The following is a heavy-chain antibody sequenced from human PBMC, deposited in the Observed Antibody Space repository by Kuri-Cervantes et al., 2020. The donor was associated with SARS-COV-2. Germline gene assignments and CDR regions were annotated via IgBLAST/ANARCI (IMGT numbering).Heavy chain of an antibody. CDR2: IYHSGST. J-gene: IGHJ4*02. CDR3: ARDGDYSNYGMYYFDY. D-gene: IGHD4-11*01. Sequence: SETLSLTCTVSGYSISSGYYWGWIRQPPGKGLEWIGSIYHSGSTYYNPSLKSRVTISVDTSKNQFSLKLSSVTAADTAVYYCARDGDYSNYGMYYFDYWGQGTLVTVSS. CDR1: GYSISSGYY. V-gene: IGHV4-38-2*02.